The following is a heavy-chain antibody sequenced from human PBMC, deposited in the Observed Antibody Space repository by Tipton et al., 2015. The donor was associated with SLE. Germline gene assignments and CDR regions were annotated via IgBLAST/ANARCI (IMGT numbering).Heavy chain of an antibody. CDR2: INHSGST. J-gene: IGHJ4*02. V-gene: IGHV4-34*01. D-gene: IGHD2-15*01. CDR1: GGSFSGYY. CDR3: ARGSPERVAGVDY. Sequence: TLSLTCAVYGGSFSGYYWSWIRQPPGKGLEWIGEINHSGSTNYNPSLKGRVTISVDTSKNQFSLKLSSVTAADTAVYYCARGSPERVAGVDYWGQGTLVTVSS.